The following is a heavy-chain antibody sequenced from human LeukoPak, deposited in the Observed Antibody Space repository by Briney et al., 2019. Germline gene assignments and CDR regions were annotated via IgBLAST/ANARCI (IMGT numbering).Heavy chain of an antibody. Sequence: SETLSLTCTVSGGSISSGSYYWSWIRQPAGKGLEWIGRIYTSGSTNYNPSLKSRVTISVDTSKNQFSLKLSSVTAADTAVYYCAREYSSSWNYYYYYYMDVWGKGTTVTISS. J-gene: IGHJ6*03. V-gene: IGHV4-61*02. CDR3: AREYSSSWNYYYYYYMDV. CDR1: GGSISSGSYY. D-gene: IGHD6-13*01. CDR2: IYTSGST.